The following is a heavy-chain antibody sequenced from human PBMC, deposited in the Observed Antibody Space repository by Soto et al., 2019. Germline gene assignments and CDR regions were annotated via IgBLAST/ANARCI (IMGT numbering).Heavy chain of an antibody. CDR3: ARISPSGWYYFDY. J-gene: IGHJ4*02. CDR2: IYSGGST. Sequence: PGGSLRLSCAASGFTVSSNYMSWVRQAPGKGLEWVSVIYSGGSTYYADSVKGRFTISRDNSKNTLYLQMNSLRAEDTAVYYCARISPSGWYYFDYWGQGTLVTVSS. CDR1: GFTVSSNY. V-gene: IGHV3-53*01. D-gene: IGHD6-19*01.